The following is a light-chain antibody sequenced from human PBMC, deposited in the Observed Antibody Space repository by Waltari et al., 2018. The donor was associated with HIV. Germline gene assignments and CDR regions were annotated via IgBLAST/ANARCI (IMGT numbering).Light chain of an antibody. Sequence: EIVLTQSPATLSLSPGERATLSCVASLNVGNCLVWYQQRSGQAPRLLVDGAANRATGIPAWFSGSGSGTDCTLSISSLEAEDFAVYYCQHCAEWPLSFGGGTAVEIK. CDR1: LNVGNC. CDR3: QHCAEWPLS. J-gene: IGKJ4*01. V-gene: IGKV3-11*01. CDR2: GAA.